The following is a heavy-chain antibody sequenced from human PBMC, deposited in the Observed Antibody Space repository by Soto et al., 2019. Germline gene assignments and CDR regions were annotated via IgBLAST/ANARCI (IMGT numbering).Heavy chain of an antibody. J-gene: IGHJ4*02. CDR3: ATGKGVVVPAATGKMDY. CDR1: GYTLTELS. V-gene: IGHV1-24*01. CDR2: FDPEDGET. D-gene: IGHD2-2*01. Sequence: QVQLVQSGAEVKKPGASVKVSCKVSGYTLTELSMHWVRQAPGKGLEWMGGFDPEDGETIYAQKFQGRVTITEDTSTDTAYMELSSLRSEDTAVYYCATGKGVVVPAATGKMDYWGQGTLVTVSS.